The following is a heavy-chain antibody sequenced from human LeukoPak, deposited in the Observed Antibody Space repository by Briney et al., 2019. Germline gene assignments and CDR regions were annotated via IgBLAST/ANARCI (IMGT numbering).Heavy chain of an antibody. CDR1: GFTFSSYA. D-gene: IGHD5-12*01. J-gene: IGHJ4*02. CDR3: AKQRCSGYDYGY. CDR2: ISGSGGST. Sequence: GGSLRLSCAASGFTFSSYAMSWVRQAPGQGLEWVSAISGSGGSTYYADSVKGRFTISRDNSKNTLYLQMNSLRAEDTAVYYCAKQRCSGYDYGYWGQGTLVTVSS. V-gene: IGHV3-23*01.